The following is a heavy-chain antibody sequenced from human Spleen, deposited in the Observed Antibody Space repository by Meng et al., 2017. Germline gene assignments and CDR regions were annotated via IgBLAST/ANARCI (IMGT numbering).Heavy chain of an antibody. J-gene: IGHJ4*02. CDR3: ARFVYDSSGSFDY. V-gene: IGHV3-53*04. CDR2: IYSSGST. Sequence: GGSLRLSCAASGFTFSSYAMHWVRQAPGKGLEWVSIIYSSGSTFYPDSVKGRFTISRHSSKNTLYLQMSSLKPEDTAVYYCARFVYDSSGSFDYWGQGTLVTVSS. CDR1: GFTFSSYA. D-gene: IGHD3-22*01.